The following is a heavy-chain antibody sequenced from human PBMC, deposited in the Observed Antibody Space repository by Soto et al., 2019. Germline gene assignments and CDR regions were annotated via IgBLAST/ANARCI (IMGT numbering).Heavy chain of an antibody. J-gene: IGHJ6*02. Sequence: QVQLVQSGAEEKKPGASVKVSCKASGYTFTSYVMHWVRQAPGQRLEWMGWINAGNGNTKYSQKFQGRVTITRDTSASTAYMELSSLRSEDTAVYYCASTIVQASNDYYYGMDVWGQGTTVTVSS. D-gene: IGHD3-9*01. CDR3: ASTIVQASNDYYYGMDV. CDR2: INAGNGNT. CDR1: GYTFTSYV. V-gene: IGHV1-3*05.